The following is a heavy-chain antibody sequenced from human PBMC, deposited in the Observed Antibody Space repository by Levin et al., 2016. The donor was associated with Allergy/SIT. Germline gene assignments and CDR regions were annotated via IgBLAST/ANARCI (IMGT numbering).Heavy chain of an antibody. Sequence: SETLSLTCAVYGGSFSGYYWTWIRQPPGKGLEWIGEINHSGSTNYNPSLKSRVTISVDTSKNQFSLKLSSVTAADTAVYYCARGRGYYYGSGSYLDYWGQGTLVTVSS. V-gene: IGHV4-34*01. CDR3: ARGRGYYYGSGSYLDY. J-gene: IGHJ4*02. CDR2: INHSGST. D-gene: IGHD3-10*01. CDR1: GGSFSGYY.